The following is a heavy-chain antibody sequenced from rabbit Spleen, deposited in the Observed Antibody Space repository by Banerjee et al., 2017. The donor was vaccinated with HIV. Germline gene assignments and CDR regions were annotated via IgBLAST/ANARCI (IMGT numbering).Heavy chain of an antibody. D-gene: IGHD4-1*01. J-gene: IGHJ5*01. CDR3: VREVAGVDWLDL. CDR2: IDPIFGIT. Sequence: LVESGGGLVQPGGSLKLSCKASGFDFSSYGVSWVRQAPGKGLEWIGYIDPIFGITYFANWVNGRFTISSHNAQNTVFLQLNSLTAADTATYFCVREVAGVDWLDLWGQGTLVTVS. CDR1: GFDFSSYG. V-gene: IGHV1S47*01.